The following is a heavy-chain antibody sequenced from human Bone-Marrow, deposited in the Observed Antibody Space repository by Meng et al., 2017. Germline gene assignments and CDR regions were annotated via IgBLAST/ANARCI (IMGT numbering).Heavy chain of an antibody. D-gene: IGHD1-26*01. CDR2: ISWNSGSI. CDR3: AKDNGGSYYYYYGMDV. V-gene: IGHV3-9*01. J-gene: IGHJ6*02. CDR1: GFTFDDYA. Sequence: GGSLRLSCAASGFTFDDYAMHWVRQAPGKCLEWVSGISWNSGSIGYADSVKGRFTISRDNAKNSLYLQMNSLRAEDTALYYCAKDNGGSYYYYYGMDVWGQGTTVTVSS.